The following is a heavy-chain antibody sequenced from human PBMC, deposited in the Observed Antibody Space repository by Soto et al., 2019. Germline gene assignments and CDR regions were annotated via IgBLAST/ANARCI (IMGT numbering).Heavy chain of an antibody. V-gene: IGHV4-34*01. Sequence: SETLSLTCAVYGGSFRGYYWSWIRQPPGKGLEWIGEINHSGSTNYNPSPKSRVTISVDTSKNQFSLKLSSVTAADTAVYYCARVPRGFWSGYAYYYGMDVWGQGTTVTVSS. CDR3: ARVPRGFWSGYAYYYGMDV. J-gene: IGHJ6*02. CDR2: INHSGST. CDR1: GGSFRGYY. D-gene: IGHD3-3*01.